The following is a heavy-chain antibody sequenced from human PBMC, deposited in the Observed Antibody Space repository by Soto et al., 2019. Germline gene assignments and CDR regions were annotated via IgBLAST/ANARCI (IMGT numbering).Heavy chain of an antibody. J-gene: IGHJ4*02. V-gene: IGHV3-30*18. CDR2: ISHDGSNK. D-gene: IGHD1-26*01. Sequence: GGSLRLSCAASGFTFSTFDMHWVRQAPGKGLEWVTFISHDGSNKYYADSVKGRFTISRDNSKNTLYLQMNSLRAEDTAVYFRAKDPDVGTSPYFDYWGQGTLVTVSS. CDR3: AKDPDVGTSPYFDY. CDR1: GFTFSTFD.